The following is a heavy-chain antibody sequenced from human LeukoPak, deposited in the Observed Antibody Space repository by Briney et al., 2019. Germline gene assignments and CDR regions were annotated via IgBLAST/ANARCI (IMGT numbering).Heavy chain of an antibody. J-gene: IGHJ4*02. D-gene: IGHD2-8*01. CDR1: GYSITSAYY. Sequence: SETLSLTCTVSGYSITSAYYWGWIRQPPGKGLEWIGEINHSGSTNYNPSLTSRVTISVDTSKNQFSLKLSSVTAADTAVYYCARRYCTNGVCYRIDYWGQGTLVTVSS. CDR3: ARRYCTNGVCYRIDY. CDR2: INHSGST. V-gene: IGHV4-38-2*02.